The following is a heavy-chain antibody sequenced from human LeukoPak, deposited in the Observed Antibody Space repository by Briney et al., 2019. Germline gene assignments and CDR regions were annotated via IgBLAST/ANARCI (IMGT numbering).Heavy chain of an antibody. CDR2: IKYDVSEI. Sequence: GGSLRLSCAASGFTFSSYWMSWVRQAPGKGLEWVANIKYDVSEIHYVYSVKGRFTISRDNAENSLYLQMNSLRAEDTAVYYCAREATYNYAYALDYWGQGTLVTVSS. CDR3: AREATYNYAYALDY. D-gene: IGHD5-18*01. J-gene: IGHJ4*02. CDR1: GFTFSSYW. V-gene: IGHV3-7*01.